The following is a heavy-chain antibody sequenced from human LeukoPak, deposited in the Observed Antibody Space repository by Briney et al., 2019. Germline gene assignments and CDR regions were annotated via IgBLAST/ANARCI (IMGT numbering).Heavy chain of an antibody. V-gene: IGHV3-73*01. D-gene: IGHD6-6*01. CDR3: TSATGSSSLLVDY. J-gene: IGHJ4*02. CDR2: IRSKANSYAT. Sequence: GGSLKLSCAASGFTFSGSAMHWVRHASGKGLEWVVRIRSKANSYATAYAASVKGRFTISRDDSKNTAYLQMNSLKTEDTAVYYCTSATGSSSLLVDYWGQGTLVTVSS. CDR1: GFTFSGSA.